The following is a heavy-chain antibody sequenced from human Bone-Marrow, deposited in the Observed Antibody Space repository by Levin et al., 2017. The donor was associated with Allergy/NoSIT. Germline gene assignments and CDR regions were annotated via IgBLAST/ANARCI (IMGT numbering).Heavy chain of an antibody. CDR2: IIPIFGTA. CDR3: ASPKYYYDSSGYLRYNWFDP. CDR1: GGTFSSYA. D-gene: IGHD3-22*01. Sequence: RGESLKISCKASGGTFSSYAISWVRQAPGQGLEWMGGIIPIFGTANYAQKFQGRVTITADESTSTAYMELSSLRSEDTAVYYCASPKYYYDSSGYLRYNWFDPWGQGTLVTVSS. V-gene: IGHV1-69*01. J-gene: IGHJ5*02.